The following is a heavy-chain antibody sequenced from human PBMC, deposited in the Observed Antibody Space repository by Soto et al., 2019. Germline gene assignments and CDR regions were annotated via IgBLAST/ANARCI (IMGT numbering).Heavy chain of an antibody. J-gene: IGHJ5*02. V-gene: IGHV4-38-2*02. CDR2: MYHSGST. CDR3: ARDPPGGFDP. D-gene: IGHD3-10*01. CDR1: GYSINSGYY. Sequence: PSETLSLTCDVSGYSINSGYYWGWIRQPPGKGLEWIGSMYHSGSTFYNPSLKSRVTISVDTSKNQFSLKLSSVTAADTAVYYCARDPPGGFDPWGQGTLVTVSS.